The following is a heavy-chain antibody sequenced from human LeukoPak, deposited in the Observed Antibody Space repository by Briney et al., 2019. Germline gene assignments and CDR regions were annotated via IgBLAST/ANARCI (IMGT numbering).Heavy chain of an antibody. Sequence: PGGSLRLSCAASGFTFSSYGMNWVRQAPGKGLEWVSYISSSGRTFYYADSVKGRFTISRDNGKNSLYLQMNSLRVEDTAVYYCARDSRGSSWFFDYWGQGALVTVSS. D-gene: IGHD6-13*01. CDR1: GFTFSSYG. J-gene: IGHJ4*02. CDR2: ISSSGRTF. V-gene: IGHV3-48*03. CDR3: ARDSRGSSWFFDY.